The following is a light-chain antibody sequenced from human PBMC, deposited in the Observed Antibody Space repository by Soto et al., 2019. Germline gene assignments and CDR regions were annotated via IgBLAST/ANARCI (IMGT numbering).Light chain of an antibody. J-gene: IGLJ1*01. CDR3: CSYAGPRYV. CDR2: EGS. V-gene: IGLV2-23*01. Sequence: QSALTQPASVSGSPGQSITISCTGTSSDVGSYNLVSWYQQHPGKAPKLIIYEGSKRPSGVSNRFSGSKSGNTASLTISGLQAEDEADYYCCSYAGPRYVFGTGTKLTVL. CDR1: SSDVGSYNL.